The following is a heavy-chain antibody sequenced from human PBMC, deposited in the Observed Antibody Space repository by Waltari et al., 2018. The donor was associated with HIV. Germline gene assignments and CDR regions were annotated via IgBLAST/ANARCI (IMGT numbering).Heavy chain of an antibody. CDR2: IRCDVSNT. CDR1: GFSFTSYW. CDR3: TTDSGSYYGY. J-gene: IGHJ4*02. V-gene: IGHV3-74*01. Sequence: EVQLVESGGGSVQPGGSLRLSCVASGFSFTSYWIHWVRQVPGKGRVGVSFIRCDVSNTRYADSVKSRFTISRDNAKNTLYLQMNSLRDEDTAVYYCTTDSGSYYGYWGQGTLVTVTS. D-gene: IGHD1-26*01.